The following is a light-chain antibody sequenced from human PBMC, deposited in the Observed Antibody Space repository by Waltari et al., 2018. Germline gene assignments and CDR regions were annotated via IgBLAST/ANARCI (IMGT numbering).Light chain of an antibody. CDR3: ASWDDSLSAYV. J-gene: IGLJ1*01. V-gene: IGLV1-47*01. Sequence: QSVLTQPPSASATPGQSVTISCSGSTSNIGNNYVYWYQQLLGAAPKLLVYRNDQRTSGGPDRFSGSKSETSPSLTISGLRSEDEAEYYCASWDDSLSAYVFGTGTKVTVL. CDR1: TSNIGNNY. CDR2: RND.